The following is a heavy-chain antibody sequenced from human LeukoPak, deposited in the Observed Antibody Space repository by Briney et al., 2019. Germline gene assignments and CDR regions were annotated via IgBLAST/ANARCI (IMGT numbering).Heavy chain of an antibody. CDR3: ARIKGSSSSPFDI. J-gene: IGHJ4*02. D-gene: IGHD6-19*01. CDR2: ISTFSTYT. Sequence: GSLKPPCSTPGFTFTDHYRAWIRQAPGKGLEWLAYISTFSTYTNSADSVKGRFTISRDNANQSLFLQMGSLRADDTAVYYCARIKGSSSSPFDIWGQGTLVTVSS. CDR1: GFTFTDHY. V-gene: IGHV3-11*06.